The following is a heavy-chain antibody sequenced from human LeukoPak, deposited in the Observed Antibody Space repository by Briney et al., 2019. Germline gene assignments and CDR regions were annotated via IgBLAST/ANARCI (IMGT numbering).Heavy chain of an antibody. Sequence: PGGSLRLSCAASGFTFSSYGMHWVRQAPGKGLEWVAFIRYDGSNKYYADSVKGRFTISRDNSKNTLYLQMNSLRAEDTAVYYCARAQSFNYYDSSGYYFGFDYWGQGTLVTVSS. CDR3: ARAQSFNYYDSSGYYFGFDY. CDR2: IRYDGSNK. V-gene: IGHV3-30*02. D-gene: IGHD3-22*01. J-gene: IGHJ4*02. CDR1: GFTFSSYG.